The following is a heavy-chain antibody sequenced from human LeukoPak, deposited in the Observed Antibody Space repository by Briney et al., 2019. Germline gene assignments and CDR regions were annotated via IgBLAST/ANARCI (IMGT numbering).Heavy chain of an antibody. D-gene: IGHD3-10*01. V-gene: IGHV4-59*08. J-gene: IGHJ5*02. CDR1: GGSISSYY. CDR3: ARQTMVRGVNRWFDP. Sequence: SETLSLTCTVSGGSISSYYWSWFRQPPGKGLEWIGYIYYSGSTNYNPSLKSRVTISVDTSKNQFSLKLSSVTAADTAVYYCARQTMVRGVNRWFDPWGQGTLVTVSS. CDR2: IYYSGST.